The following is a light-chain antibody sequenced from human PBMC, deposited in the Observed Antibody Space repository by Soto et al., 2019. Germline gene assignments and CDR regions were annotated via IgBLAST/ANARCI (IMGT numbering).Light chain of an antibody. CDR2: AAS. CDR3: XXLNRFPRT. J-gene: IGKJ1*01. V-gene: IGKV1-9*01. Sequence: DIQLTQSPSFLSASVGDRVIITXXXXXXXXXXLAWYQQRPGKVPRFLTHAASTLQSGVPSRFXXAGXGXTXXXXXXXXXXEDIATYYCXXLNRFPRTFGQGTKVEV. CDR1: XXXXXX.